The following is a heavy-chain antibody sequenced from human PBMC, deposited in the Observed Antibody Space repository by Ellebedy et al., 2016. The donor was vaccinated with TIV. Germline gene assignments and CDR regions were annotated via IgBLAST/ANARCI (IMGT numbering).Heavy chain of an antibody. J-gene: IGHJ4*02. V-gene: IGHV3-23*01. Sequence: PGGSLRLSCAASGFTFSSYAMSWVRQAPGKGLEWVSAIDQSGNTYNIDSVKGRFTISRDNSRNTLYVQMNSLRAEDAAVYFCAKDYGSGISYYFDYWGQGTLVTVSS. CDR2: IDQSGNT. CDR3: AKDYGSGISYYFDY. D-gene: IGHD3-10*01. CDR1: GFTFSSYA.